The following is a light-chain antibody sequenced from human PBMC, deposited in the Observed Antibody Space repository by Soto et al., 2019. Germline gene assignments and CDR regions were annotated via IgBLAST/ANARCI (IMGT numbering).Light chain of an antibody. V-gene: IGLV2-8*01. Sequence: QSALTQPPSASGSPGQSGTISCTGTSSDIGAYNYVSWFQQHPGEAPKLIISEVNKRPSGVPDRFSGSKSGNTASLTVSGLQAEDEADYYCTSYGGRDNLMFGGGTKLTGL. CDR3: TSYGGRDNLM. J-gene: IGLJ3*02. CDR2: EVN. CDR1: SSDIGAYNY.